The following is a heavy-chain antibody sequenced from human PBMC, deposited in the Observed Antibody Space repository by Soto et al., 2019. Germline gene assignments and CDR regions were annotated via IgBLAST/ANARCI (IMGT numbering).Heavy chain of an antibody. CDR3: ARVLKLGYCSSTSCYTDYYGMDV. V-gene: IGHV1-8*01. CDR1: GYTFTSYD. Sequence: GASVNVSFKASGYTFTSYDINWVRQATGQRLEWMGWMNPNSGNTGYAQKFQGRVTMTGNTSISTAYMELSSLRSEDTAVYYCARVLKLGYCSSTSCYTDYYGMDVWGQGTLVTVSS. CDR2: MNPNSGNT. J-gene: IGHJ6*02. D-gene: IGHD2-2*02.